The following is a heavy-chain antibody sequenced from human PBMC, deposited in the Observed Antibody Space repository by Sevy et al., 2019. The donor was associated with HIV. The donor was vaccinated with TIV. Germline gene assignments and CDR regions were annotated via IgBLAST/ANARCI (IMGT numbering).Heavy chain of an antibody. Sequence: SETLSLTCTVSGGSISSSSYYWGWIRQPPGKGLEWIGSIYYSGSTYYNPSLKSRVTISVDTSKNQFSLKLSSVTAADTAVYYCARRSPYARGMDVWGQGTTVTVS. CDR1: GGSISSSSYY. CDR3: ARRSPYARGMDV. D-gene: IGHD3-16*01. CDR2: IYYSGST. V-gene: IGHV4-39*01. J-gene: IGHJ6*02.